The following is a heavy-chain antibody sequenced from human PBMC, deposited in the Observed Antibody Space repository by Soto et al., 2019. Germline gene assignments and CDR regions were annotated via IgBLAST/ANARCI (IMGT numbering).Heavy chain of an antibody. CDR3: ARAPGP. CDR2: NYHSGST. V-gene: IGHV4-30-2*01. CDR1: GGSISSGGYS. Sequence: QLQLQESGSGLVKPSQTLSLTCAVSGGSISSGGYSWSWIRQPPGKGLEWIGYNYHSGSTYYNPSPKSRVTISVARSTNQLSLKLSSVTAADTAMNYRARAPGPWGQGTLGGVSS. J-gene: IGHJ5*02. D-gene: IGHD3-10*01.